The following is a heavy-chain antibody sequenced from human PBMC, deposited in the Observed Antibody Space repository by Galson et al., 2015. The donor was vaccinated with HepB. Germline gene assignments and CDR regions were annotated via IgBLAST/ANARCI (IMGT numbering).Heavy chain of an antibody. CDR1: GFTFSSYG. Sequence: SLRLSCAASGFTFSSYGMSWFRQAPGKGLKWVSGFPDSGSRPYYADSVRGRFTISRDDSKHTLSLLMNSLKTEDTAVYYCTTTVRPEDFIDYWGQGTLVTVSS. CDR2: FPDSGSRP. CDR3: TTTVRPEDFIDY. V-gene: IGHV3-23*01. J-gene: IGHJ4*02. D-gene: IGHD1-1*01.